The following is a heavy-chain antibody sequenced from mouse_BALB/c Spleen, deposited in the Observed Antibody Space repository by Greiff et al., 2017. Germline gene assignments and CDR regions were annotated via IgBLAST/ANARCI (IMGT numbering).Heavy chain of an antibody. Sequence: QVQLKESGPGLVAPSQSLSITCTVSGFSLTSYGVHWVRQPPGKGLEWLGVIWAGGSTNYNSALMSRLSISKDNSKSQVFLKMNSLQTDDTAMYYCAPYDYDEGFAYWGQGTLVTVSA. CDR3: APYDYDEGFAY. D-gene: IGHD2-4*01. V-gene: IGHV2-9*02. CDR2: IWAGGST. J-gene: IGHJ3*01. CDR1: GFSLTSYG.